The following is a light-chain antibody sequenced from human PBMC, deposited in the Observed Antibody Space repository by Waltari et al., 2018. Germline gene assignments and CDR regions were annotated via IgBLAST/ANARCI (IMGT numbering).Light chain of an antibody. Sequence: DIVMTQSPLSLSVTPGEPASISCRSSQSLLHSSGNTFLDWYLQKPGQSPQLLIYLVSNRAAGVPDRFSGSRSGTDFTLKISRVDAENVGVYFCMQARQTPWTFGQGTKVEIK. V-gene: IGKV2-28*01. CDR2: LVS. J-gene: IGKJ1*01. CDR3: MQARQTPWT. CDR1: QSLLHSSGNTF.